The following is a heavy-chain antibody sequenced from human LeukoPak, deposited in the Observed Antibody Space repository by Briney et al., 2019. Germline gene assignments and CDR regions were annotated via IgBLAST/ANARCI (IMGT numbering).Heavy chain of an antibody. D-gene: IGHD3-10*01. J-gene: IGHJ4*02. CDR2: ISSDGSKT. Sequence: GRSLRLSCAASGFIFSNYAMHWVRQAPGKGLEWVALISSDGSKTYHADSVKGRFSISRDNSKNTLYLQLNRLRDEDTSVYYCARDSTYWYDSGSSGPHYFDYWGQGTLDTVSS. V-gene: IGHV3-30*01. CDR3: ARDSTYWYDSGSSGPHYFDY. CDR1: GFIFSNYA.